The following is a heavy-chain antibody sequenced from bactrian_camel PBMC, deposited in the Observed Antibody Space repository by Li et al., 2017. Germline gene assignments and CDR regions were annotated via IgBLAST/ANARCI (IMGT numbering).Heavy chain of an antibody. D-gene: IGHD2*01. V-gene: IGHV3-3*01. J-gene: IGHJ4*01. CDR1: GYTFTSNL. Sequence: HVQLVESGGGPVQTGGSLRLSCTASGYTFTSNLVGWFRQAPGKEREGVAAVYAGSKYAPVYADSTAGRFHVSQDNAKNTVYMQMDNLELDDTAMYYCAADSPWSRGYCYLDREYKHWGQGTQVTVS. CDR2: VYAGSKYAP. CDR3: AADSPWSRGYCYLDREYKH.